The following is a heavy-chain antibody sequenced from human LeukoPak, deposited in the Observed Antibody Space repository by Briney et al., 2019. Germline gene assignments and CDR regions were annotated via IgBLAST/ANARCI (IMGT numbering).Heavy chain of an antibody. Sequence: GGSLRLSCAASGFTFSSYSMNWVRQAPGKGLEWVSSISSSSSYIYYADSVKGRFTISRDNAKNSLYLQMNSLRAEDAAVYYCARDSYGDYVSYFQHWGQGTLVTVSS. V-gene: IGHV3-21*01. CDR1: GFTFSSYS. CDR2: ISSSSSYI. D-gene: IGHD4-17*01. CDR3: ARDSYGDYVSYFQH. J-gene: IGHJ1*01.